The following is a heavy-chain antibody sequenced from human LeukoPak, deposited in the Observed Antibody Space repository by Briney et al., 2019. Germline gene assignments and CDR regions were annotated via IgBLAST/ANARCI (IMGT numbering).Heavy chain of an antibody. J-gene: IGHJ4*02. CDR2: IYPGDSDT. CDR1: GSIFTNYW. D-gene: IGHD3-22*01. CDR3: ARLGLESYDRSGYYYLDY. Sequence: GASLQISCQGSGSIFTNYWIGWGRQLPGKGLERMGTIYPGDSDTRYRPSFQGQVTISADKSISTAYLQWSSLKASDTAIYYCARLGLESYDRSGYYYLDYWGQGALVTVSS. V-gene: IGHV5-51*01.